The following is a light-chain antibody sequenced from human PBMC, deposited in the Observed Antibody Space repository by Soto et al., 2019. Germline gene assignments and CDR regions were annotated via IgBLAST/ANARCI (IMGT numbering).Light chain of an antibody. CDR3: HQYDRAPLT. CDR1: QNVNTW. J-gene: IGKJ4*01. Sequence: DVPMTQSPSTLSASVGDRVTITCRASQNVNTWLAWYQQKPGRAPNLLIHNASTLETGVPSRFSGSGSATEFTLSISSLQPDDFETYYCHQYDRAPLTFGGGNKVEI. V-gene: IGKV1-5*03. CDR2: NAS.